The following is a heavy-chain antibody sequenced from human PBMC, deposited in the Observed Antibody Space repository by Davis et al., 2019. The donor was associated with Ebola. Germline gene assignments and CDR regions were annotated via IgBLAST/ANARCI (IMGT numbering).Heavy chain of an antibody. CDR2: IYYSGST. Sequence: PSETLSLTCTVSGGSISSYYWSWIRQPPGKGLEWIGYIYYSGSTNYNPSLKSRVTISVDTSKNQFSLKLSSVTAADSAVYYCASLIAVAGYFDYWGQGTLVTVSS. V-gene: IGHV4-59*08. J-gene: IGHJ4*02. CDR1: GGSISSYY. D-gene: IGHD6-19*01. CDR3: ASLIAVAGYFDY.